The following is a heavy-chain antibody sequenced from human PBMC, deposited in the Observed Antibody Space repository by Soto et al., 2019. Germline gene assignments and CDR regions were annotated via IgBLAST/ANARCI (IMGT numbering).Heavy chain of an antibody. Sequence: VFLRDSCRAAEVTCGGLAMGWLRKNPGTGPEWVAFVDGSGYDTSYADSVKGRFTISRDNSENSLYLHMNNLRAEDTGRYFCAKELFAAAYAATSAFDLWGQGTLVTVSS. CDR1: EVTCGGLA. CDR2: VDGSGYDT. CDR3: AKELFAAAYAATSAFDL. D-gene: IGHD2-8*01. V-gene: IGHV3-23*01. J-gene: IGHJ4*02.